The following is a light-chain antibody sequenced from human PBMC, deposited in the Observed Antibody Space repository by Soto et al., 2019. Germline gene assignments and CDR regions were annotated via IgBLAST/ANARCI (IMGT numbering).Light chain of an antibody. Sequence: YELTQPPSVSVAPGQTARITCGGNNIGGKSVHWYQQKPGQAPVLVVYDDSDRPSGIPERFSGSNSVNTATLTISRVAAGDEADYYCQVWESGRGVFGTGTKGTVL. CDR3: QVWESGRGV. V-gene: IGLV3-21*02. CDR2: DDS. J-gene: IGLJ1*01. CDR1: NIGGKS.